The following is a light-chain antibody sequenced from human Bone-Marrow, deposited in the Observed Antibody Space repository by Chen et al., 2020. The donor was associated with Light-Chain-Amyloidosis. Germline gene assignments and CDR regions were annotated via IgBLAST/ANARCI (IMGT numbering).Light chain of an antibody. J-gene: IGKJ4*01. V-gene: IGKV4-1*01. CDR1: QSVLFTSNNKNY. CDR2: WAS. Sequence: IVLTQSPDSLTVSLGVRATIKCESSQSVLFTSNNKNYLAWYQQRPGQPPKLLISWASTRESGVPDRFSGSGSGTHFTLNISRLRAEDVAVYYCQQYYISPLTFGGGTKVEVK. CDR3: QQYYISPLT.